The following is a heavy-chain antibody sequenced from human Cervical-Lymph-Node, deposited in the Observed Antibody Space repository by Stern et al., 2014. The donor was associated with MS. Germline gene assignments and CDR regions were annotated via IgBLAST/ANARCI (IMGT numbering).Heavy chain of an antibody. D-gene: IGHD3-10*01. Sequence: VQLVQSGAEVKEPGASVNVSCEASGYTFRSYFIHWVRQAPGQGLEWMGVINPRGGNTRYAQKFQGRVIMSRDMSTSTVYMDLSSLKSEDTAVFYCAREPNYRGSYYRDYYNFYGMDVWGQGTTVTVSS. CDR3: AREPNYRGSYYRDYYNFYGMDV. CDR2: INPRGGNT. CDR1: GYTFRSYF. V-gene: IGHV1-46*01. J-gene: IGHJ6*02.